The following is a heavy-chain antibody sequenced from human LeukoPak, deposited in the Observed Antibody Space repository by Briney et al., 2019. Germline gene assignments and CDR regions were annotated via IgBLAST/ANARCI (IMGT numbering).Heavy chain of an antibody. D-gene: IGHD5-24*01. J-gene: IGHJ4*02. Sequence: SETLSLTCIVYGGSFSAHYWAWIRQPPGKGLEWIGGINHSGSTNYNPSLTSRVTISVDTSKSQFSLNLNSVTAADTAVYYCARGPRISEMATITWYFNYWGQGTLVTVSS. CDR3: ARGPRISEMATITWYFNY. CDR2: INHSGST. V-gene: IGHV4-34*01. CDR1: GGSFSAHY.